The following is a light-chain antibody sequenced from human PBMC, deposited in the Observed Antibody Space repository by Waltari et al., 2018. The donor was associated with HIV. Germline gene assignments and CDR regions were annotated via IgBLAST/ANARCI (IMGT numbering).Light chain of an antibody. CDR2: KAS. Sequence: DIQLTQSPSTLSASVEDRVMITCRASQNINNWLAWYQQTPCKAPKLRIYKASILDTGVPSRFSGGESVTQVNLTISCLQPDDVATYYCQHYNSFSQWTFGQGTKVEIK. CDR1: QNINNW. J-gene: IGKJ1*01. CDR3: QHYNSFSQWT. V-gene: IGKV1-5*03.